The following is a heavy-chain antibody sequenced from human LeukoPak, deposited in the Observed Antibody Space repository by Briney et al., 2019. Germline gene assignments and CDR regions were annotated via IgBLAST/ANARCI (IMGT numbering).Heavy chain of an antibody. Sequence: PGGSLRLSCAASGFTFDDYAMHWVRQAPGKGLEWVSGISWNSGSIGYADSVKGRFTISRDNAKNSLYLQMNSLRAEDTAFYYCAKAANPVLRYFDWLLSENWFDPWGQGTLVTVSS. J-gene: IGHJ5*02. CDR1: GFTFDDYA. CDR2: ISWNSGSI. CDR3: AKAANPVLRYFDWLLSENWFDP. V-gene: IGHV3-9*01. D-gene: IGHD3-9*01.